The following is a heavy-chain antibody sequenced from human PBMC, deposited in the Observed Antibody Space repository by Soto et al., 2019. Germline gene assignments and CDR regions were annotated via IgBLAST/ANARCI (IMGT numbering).Heavy chain of an antibody. D-gene: IGHD2-8*01. V-gene: IGHV3-7*03. CDR2: IKLDASEK. CDR1: GFTFSFYW. Sequence: GGSLRLSCAASGFTFSFYWMSWVRQAPGKGLEWLGTIKLDASEKKYVDSVKGRFTMSRDNAKNSLYLQMDSLRAEDTALYYCAKNGLDNSPSAIDSWGPGTLVTVSS. J-gene: IGHJ4*02. CDR3: AKNGLDNSPSAIDS.